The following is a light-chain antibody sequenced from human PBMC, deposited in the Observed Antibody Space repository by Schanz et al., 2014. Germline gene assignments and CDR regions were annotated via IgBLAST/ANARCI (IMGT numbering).Light chain of an antibody. CDR2: EVN. J-gene: IGLJ3*02. Sequence: QSALTQPPSVSGSPGQSVSISCTGTSSDVGGYNRVLWYQQPLGTAPKLLIYEVNYRPSGVPDRFSGSKSGNTASLTISGLRAEDEADYYCSSYTSSPSWVFGGGTKLTVL. V-gene: IGLV2-18*02. CDR3: SSYTSSPSWV. CDR1: SSDVGGYNR.